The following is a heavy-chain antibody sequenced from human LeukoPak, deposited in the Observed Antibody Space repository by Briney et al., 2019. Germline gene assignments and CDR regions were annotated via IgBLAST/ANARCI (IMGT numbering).Heavy chain of an antibody. J-gene: IGHJ4*02. Sequence: GESLRISCKGSGYSFTSYWNIWVRQMPGKGLEWMGRIDPSDSYTNYSPSFQGHVTTSADKSISTAYLQWSSLKASDTAMYYCARYTTGDFDYWGQGTLVTVSS. D-gene: IGHD1-1*01. CDR3: ARYTTGDFDY. CDR1: GYSFTSYW. CDR2: IDPSDSYT. V-gene: IGHV5-10-1*01.